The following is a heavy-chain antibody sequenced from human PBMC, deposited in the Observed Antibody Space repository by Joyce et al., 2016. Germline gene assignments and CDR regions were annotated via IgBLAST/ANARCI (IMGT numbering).Heavy chain of an antibody. V-gene: IGHV3-30-3*01. J-gene: IGHJ4*02. CDR3: ARGKGITVVTPRGGSFFDH. D-gene: IGHD4-23*01. CDR2: ISYDGNDK. CDR1: GFTFGDYA. Sequence: QVQLVESGGGVVQPGRSLRLSCAASGFTFGDYALHWVGQAPGKGMQWVAVISYDGNDKYYADAVKGRFTLSRDNSKTNLYLQMNSLRTEDTAIYFCARGKGITVVTPRGGSFFDHWGQGTLVTVSS.